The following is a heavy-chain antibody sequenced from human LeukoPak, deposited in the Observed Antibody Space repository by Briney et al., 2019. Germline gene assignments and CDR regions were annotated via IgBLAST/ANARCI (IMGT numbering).Heavy chain of an antibody. J-gene: IGHJ4*02. CDR1: GGSISSYY. V-gene: IGHV4-59*01. Sequence: PSETLSLTCTVSGGSISSYYWSWIRQSPGRGLEWIGYIYYSGSNSYNPSLKSRVTILLDTSKNQFSLRLNSVTAADTAIYYCARGRGGDFWSSYYDYWGQGTLVTVSS. CDR3: ARGRGGDFWSSYYDY. CDR2: IYYSGSN. D-gene: IGHD3-3*01.